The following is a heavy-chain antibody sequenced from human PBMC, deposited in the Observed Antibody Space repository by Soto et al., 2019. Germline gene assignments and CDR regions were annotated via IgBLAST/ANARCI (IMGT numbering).Heavy chain of an antibody. CDR2: TSGNGGST. J-gene: IGHJ5*01. CDR3: AGGLCSGGSCSFDY. V-gene: IGHV3-23*01. CDR1: GLTFSSYA. D-gene: IGHD2-15*01. Sequence: GGSLRLSCAASGLTFSSYAMSWVRQAPEKGLEWVSSTSGNGGSTYYADSVKGRFTLSRDNSRTALFLQMNSLRSEDTAVYYCAGGLCSGGSCSFDYWGHGTLVTV.